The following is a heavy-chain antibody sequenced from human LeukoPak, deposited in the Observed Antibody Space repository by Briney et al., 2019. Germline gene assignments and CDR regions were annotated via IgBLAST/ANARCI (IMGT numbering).Heavy chain of an antibody. D-gene: IGHD2-15*01. CDR1: DYSIRSGYY. Sequence: PSETLSLTCDVSDYSIRSGYYWGWIRQPAGKGLEWIGSLYHSGSAYYSPSLKSRVTISLDTSNNELSLRLSSVTAADTAIYYCARQNIVVVVAATPGAFDIWGQGTLVTVSS. CDR2: LYHSGSA. CDR3: ARQNIVVVVAATPGAFDI. J-gene: IGHJ3*02. V-gene: IGHV4-38-2*01.